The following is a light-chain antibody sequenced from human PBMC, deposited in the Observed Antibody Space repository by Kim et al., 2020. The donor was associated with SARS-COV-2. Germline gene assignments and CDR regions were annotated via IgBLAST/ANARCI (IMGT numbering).Light chain of an antibody. J-gene: IGKJ3*01. CDR2: ATS. CDR1: ESVSSRY. CDR3: QQYGGSPPVFT. Sequence: EIVLTQSPDTLSLSPGERATLSCRASESVSSRYLAWYQQKSGQAPRLLIYATSSRATGIPDRFSGSGSGTDFTLTISRLEPEDFAVYYCQQYGGSPPVFTFGPGTKVDIK. V-gene: IGKV3-20*01.